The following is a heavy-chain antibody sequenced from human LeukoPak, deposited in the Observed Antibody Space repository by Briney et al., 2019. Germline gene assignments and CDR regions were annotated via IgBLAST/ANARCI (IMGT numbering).Heavy chain of an antibody. D-gene: IGHD4-17*01. Sequence: PGGSLRLSCAASGFTFSSYSMNWVRQAPGKGLEWVSSISSSSSYIYYADSVKGRFTISRDNAKNSLYLQMNSLRAEDTAVYYCANPRYGDYYAFDIWGQGTMVTVSS. CDR2: ISSSSSYI. V-gene: IGHV3-21*04. CDR1: GFTFSSYS. J-gene: IGHJ3*02. CDR3: ANPRYGDYYAFDI.